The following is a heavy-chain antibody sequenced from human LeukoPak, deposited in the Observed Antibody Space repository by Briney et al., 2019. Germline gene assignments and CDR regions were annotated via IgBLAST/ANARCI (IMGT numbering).Heavy chain of an antibody. CDR1: GFTFSSYG. CDR3: ARAGYYDSSGYDYAQYYFDY. Sequence: PGGSLRLSCAASGFTFSSYGMHWVRQAPGKGLEWVAVIWYDGSNKYYADSVKGRFTISRDNSKNTLYLQMNSLRAEDTAVYYCARAGYYDSSGYDYAQYYFDYWGQGTLVTVSS. J-gene: IGHJ4*02. V-gene: IGHV3-33*01. CDR2: IWYDGSNK. D-gene: IGHD3-22*01.